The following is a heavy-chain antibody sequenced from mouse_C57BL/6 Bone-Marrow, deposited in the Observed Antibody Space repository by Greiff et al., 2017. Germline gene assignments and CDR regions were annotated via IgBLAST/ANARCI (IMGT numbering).Heavy chain of an antibody. V-gene: IGHV5-6*01. CDR3: ARRAVVDPWFAY. CDR1: GFTFSSYG. D-gene: IGHD1-1*01. CDR2: ISSGGSYT. Sequence: EVQLQESGGDLVKPGGSLKLSCAASGFTFSSYGMSWVRQTPDKRLEWVATISSGGSYTYYPDSVKGRFTISRDNAKNTLYLQMSSLKSEDTAMYYCARRAVVDPWFAYWGQGTLVTVSA. J-gene: IGHJ3*01.